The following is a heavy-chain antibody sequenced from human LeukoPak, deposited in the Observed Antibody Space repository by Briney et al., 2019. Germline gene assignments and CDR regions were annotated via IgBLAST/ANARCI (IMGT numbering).Heavy chain of an antibody. D-gene: IGHD2/OR15-2a*01. Sequence: GGSLRLSCAASGFTFSSYAMSWVRQAPGKGLEWVSAMSGSGDSTYYADSVKARFTISRDNSKNTLYLQMNSLRAEDTAVYYCAKAIGGSKYYFDYWGQGTLVTVSS. CDR1: GFTFSSYA. V-gene: IGHV3-23*01. CDR3: AKAIGGSKYYFDY. CDR2: MSGSGDST. J-gene: IGHJ4*02.